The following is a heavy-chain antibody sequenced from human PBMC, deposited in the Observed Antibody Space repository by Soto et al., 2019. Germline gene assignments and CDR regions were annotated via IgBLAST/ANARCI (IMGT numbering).Heavy chain of an antibody. CDR1: GGSFSGCY. D-gene: IGHD3-9*01. Sequence: QVQLQQWGAGPLRPLETLSLTCGVSGGSFSGCYWAWIRQCPVKGLGGIGEINDRGSINYNPSLKSRVSISVDTSKNHYSLNLRSVTAADTAVYYCARESHDILTGPPWVWYFDLWGRGTLVTVSS. J-gene: IGHJ2*01. CDR2: INDRGSI. CDR3: ARESHDILTGPPWVWYFDL. V-gene: IGHV4-34*01.